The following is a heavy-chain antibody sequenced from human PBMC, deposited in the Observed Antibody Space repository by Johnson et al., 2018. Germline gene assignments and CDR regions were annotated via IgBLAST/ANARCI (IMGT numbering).Heavy chain of an antibody. D-gene: IGHD6-13*01. CDR2: IYTSGTT. J-gene: IGHJ6*03. Sequence: QVQLQESGPGLVKPSQTLSLTCTVSGDSISSGSYYWGWIRQPAGRGLEWIGRIYTSGTTNYNPSLGGRVTISVDPSKNQFSLRLSSLTAADPAVYFFARVKQLVYFDDFHYYIDVWGKGTTVTVFS. CDR3: ARVKQLVYFDDFHYYIDV. CDR1: GDSISSGSYY. V-gene: IGHV4-61*02.